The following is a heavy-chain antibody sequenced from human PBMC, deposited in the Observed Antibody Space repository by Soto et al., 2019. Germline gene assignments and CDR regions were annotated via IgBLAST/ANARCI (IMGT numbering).Heavy chain of an antibody. V-gene: IGHV4-34*01. CDR1: GGSFSGYY. D-gene: IGHD3-22*01. Sequence: QVQLQQWGAGLLKPSETLSLTCAVYGGSFSGYYWSWIRQPPGKGLEWIGEINHSGSTNYNPSLKIRVTISVDTSKNQFSLKLSSVTAADTAVYYCARGMSPLDSSGYPPDYWGQGTLVTVSS. J-gene: IGHJ4*02. CDR2: INHSGST. CDR3: ARGMSPLDSSGYPPDY.